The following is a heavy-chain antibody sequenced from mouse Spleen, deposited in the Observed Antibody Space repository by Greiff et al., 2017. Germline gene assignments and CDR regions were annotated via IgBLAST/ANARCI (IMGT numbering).Heavy chain of an antibody. J-gene: IGHJ3*01. D-gene: IGHD3-3*01. CDR3: ARDRGTRAY. CDR1: GFTFSDYY. CDR2: ISDGGSYT. Sequence: EVNLVESGGGLVKPGGSLKLSCAASGFTFSDYYMYWVRQTPEKRLEWVATISDGGSYTYYPDSVKGRFTISRDNAKNNLYLQMSSLKSEDTAMYYCARDRGTRAYWGQGTLVTVSA. V-gene: IGHV5-4*02.